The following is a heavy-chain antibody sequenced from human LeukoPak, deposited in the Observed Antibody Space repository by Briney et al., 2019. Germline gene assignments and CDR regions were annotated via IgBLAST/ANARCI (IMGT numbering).Heavy chain of an antibody. CDR2: IYYSGST. CDR3: ASVSKTVVAATIDY. D-gene: IGHD2-15*01. V-gene: IGHV4-39*01. J-gene: IGHJ4*02. CDR1: GGSISSSDYY. Sequence: PSETLSLTCTVSGGSISSSDYYWGWIRQPPGKGLEWIGSIYYSGSTYYNPSVRSRVTISVDTSKNQFSLKLSSVTAADTAIYYCASVSKTVVAATIDYWGQGTLVTVSS.